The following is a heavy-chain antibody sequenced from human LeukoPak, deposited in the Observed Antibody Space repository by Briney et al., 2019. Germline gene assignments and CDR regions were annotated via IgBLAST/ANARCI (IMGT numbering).Heavy chain of an antibody. D-gene: IGHD3-22*01. Sequence: PGGSLRLSCAASGFTFRNYNMNWVRQAPGKGLEWVSSISSSSSYIYYADSVKGRFTISRDNAKNSLYLQMNSLRAEDTAVYYCARGEQYYYDSSGSQDFDYWGQGTLVTVSS. V-gene: IGHV3-21*01. J-gene: IGHJ4*02. CDR3: ARGEQYYYDSSGSQDFDY. CDR1: GFTFRNYN. CDR2: ISSSSSYI.